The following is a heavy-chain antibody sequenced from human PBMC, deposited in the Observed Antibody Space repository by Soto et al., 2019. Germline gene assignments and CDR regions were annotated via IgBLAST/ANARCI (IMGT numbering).Heavy chain of an antibody. CDR3: ARWGGYCSGGSCSKEVPLRNWFEP. Sequence: EVQLVQSGAEVKKPGESLKISCKGSGYSFTSYWIGWVRQMPGKGLEWMGIIYPGDSDTRYSPSFQGQVTISADKSIITAYPQWSRLKASDTAMYYCARWGGYCSGGSCSKEVPLRNWFEPWGQGTLVTVSS. CDR2: IYPGDSDT. D-gene: IGHD2-15*01. J-gene: IGHJ5*02. CDR1: GYSFTSYW. V-gene: IGHV5-51*01.